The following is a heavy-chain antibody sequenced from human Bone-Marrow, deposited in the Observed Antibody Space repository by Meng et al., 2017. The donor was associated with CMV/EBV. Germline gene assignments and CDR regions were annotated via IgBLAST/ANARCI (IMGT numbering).Heavy chain of an antibody. CDR2: INPNSGGT. J-gene: IGHJ4*02. D-gene: IGHD5-12*01. V-gene: IGHV1-2*02. CDR1: GYTFTGYY. Sequence: ASVKVSCKASGYTFTGYYMHWVRQAPGQGLEWMGWINPNSGGTNYAQKFQGRVTMTRDTSISTTYMELSRLRSDDTAVYYCARVESGYEHFDYWGQGTLVTVSS. CDR3: ARVESGYEHFDY.